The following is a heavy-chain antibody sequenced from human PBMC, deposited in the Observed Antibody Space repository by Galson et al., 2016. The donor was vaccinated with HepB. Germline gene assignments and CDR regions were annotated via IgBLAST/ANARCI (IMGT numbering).Heavy chain of an antibody. Sequence: SLRLSCAASGFTFSSYWMSWVRQAPGKGLEWVANIKQDGSEKYYVDSVKGRFTISRDNAQNSLSLQMNSLRAGDTAVYYCARGSSWSTVKYALDVWGKGTTVTVSS. D-gene: IGHD6-19*01. CDR3: ARGSSWSTVKYALDV. CDR1: GFTFSSYW. J-gene: IGHJ6*04. CDR2: IKQDGSEK. V-gene: IGHV3-7*01.